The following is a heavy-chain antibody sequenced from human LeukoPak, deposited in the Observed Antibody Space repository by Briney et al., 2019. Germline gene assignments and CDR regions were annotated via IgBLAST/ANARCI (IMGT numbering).Heavy chain of an antibody. J-gene: IGHJ4*02. V-gene: IGHV3-23*01. CDR3: AKDLVFTMIVVVISPFAY. D-gene: IGHD3-22*01. CDR2: ISGSGGST. CDR1: GFTFSSYA. Sequence: GGSLRLSCAASGFTFSSYAMSWVRQAPGKGLEWVSAISGSGGSTYYADSVKGRFTISRDNSKNTLYLQMNSLRAEDTAVYYCAKDLVFTMIVVVISPFAYGGRGTVVTVSS.